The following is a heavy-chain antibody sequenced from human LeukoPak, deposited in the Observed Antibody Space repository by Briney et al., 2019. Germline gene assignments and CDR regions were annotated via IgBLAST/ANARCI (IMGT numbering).Heavy chain of an antibody. CDR1: GFTFSSYG. V-gene: IGHV3-30*02. CDR3: AKDIFRQQLVREYFDY. CDR2: IRYDGSNK. Sequence: PGGSLRLSCAASGFTFSSYGMHWVRQAPGKGLEWVAFIRYDGSNKYYADSVKGRFTISRDNSKNTLYLQVNSLRAEDTAVYYCAKDIFRQQLVREYFDYWGQGTLVTVSS. D-gene: IGHD6-13*01. J-gene: IGHJ4*02.